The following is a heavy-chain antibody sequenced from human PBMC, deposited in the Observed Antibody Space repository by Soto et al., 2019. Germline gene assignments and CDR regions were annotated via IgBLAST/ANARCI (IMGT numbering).Heavy chain of an antibody. J-gene: IGHJ3*02. CDR1: GDSVSSNSAA. CDR3: ASAWLELRGGGIDAFNI. Sequence: SQTLSLTCAISGDSVSSNSAAWNWIRQSPSRGLEWLGRTYYRSKWYNDYAVSVKSRITINPDTSKNQFSLQLNSVTPEDTAMYYCASAWLELRGGGIDAFNIWGQGTMVTVSS. D-gene: IGHD1-7*01. CDR2: TYYRSKWYN. V-gene: IGHV6-1*01.